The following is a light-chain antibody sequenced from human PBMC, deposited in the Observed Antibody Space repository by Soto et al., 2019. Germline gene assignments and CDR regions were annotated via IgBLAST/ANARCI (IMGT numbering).Light chain of an antibody. V-gene: IGLV2-14*01. J-gene: IGLJ2*01. CDR1: SSDVGGYNY. CDR3: SSYTSSSTSLV. CDR2: DVS. Sequence: QSALTQPASVSGSPGQSITISCTGTSSDVGGYNYVSWYQQHPGKAPKLMIYDVSNRTSGVSNRFSGSKSGNTASLTISGLQAEDEADYYCSSYTSSSTSLVFGGGTKLTVL.